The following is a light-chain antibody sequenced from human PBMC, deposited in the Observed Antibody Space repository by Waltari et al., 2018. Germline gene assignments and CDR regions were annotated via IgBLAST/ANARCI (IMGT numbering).Light chain of an antibody. Sequence: QTVVTQEPSFSVSPGGTVTLTCGLNSGSVYMNYYPSWYQQTPGQAPRTLIYNTNLRCSGVPGRFSGSILWNKAALTITGAQADDESDYYCVLYVSRGIWVFGGGTKLTVL. J-gene: IGLJ3*02. CDR2: NTN. V-gene: IGLV8-61*01. CDR1: SGSVYMNYY. CDR3: VLYVSRGIWV.